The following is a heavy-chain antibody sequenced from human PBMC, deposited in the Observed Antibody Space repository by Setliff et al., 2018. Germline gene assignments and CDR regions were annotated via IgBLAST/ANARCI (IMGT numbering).Heavy chain of an antibody. CDR2: IYPRDSDT. CDR1: GYSFTSHW. V-gene: IGHV5-51*01. J-gene: IGHJ5*02. CDR3: ARGRRDGYKAGFDP. Sequence: GESLKISCKGSGYSFTSHWIGWVRQMPGKGLELMGIIYPRDSDTRYSPSFQGQVTISADKSITTAYLQWSRLKVSDSGIYYCARGRRDGYKAGFDPWGQGILVTVSS. D-gene: IGHD5-12*01.